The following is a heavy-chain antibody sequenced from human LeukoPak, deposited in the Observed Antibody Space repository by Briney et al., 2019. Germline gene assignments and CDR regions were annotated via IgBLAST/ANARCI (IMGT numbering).Heavy chain of an antibody. CDR2: IYYSGST. J-gene: IGHJ4*02. CDR3: AKDQYLSMITFGGVDTVPGGFDY. V-gene: IGHV4-59*01. CDR1: GGSISSYY. Sequence: SETLSLTCTVSGGSISSYYWSWIRQPPGKGLEWIGYIYYSGSTNYNPSLKSRVTISVDTSKNQFSLKLSSVTAADTAVYYCAKDQYLSMITFGGVDTVPGGFDYWGQGTLVTVSS. D-gene: IGHD3-16*01.